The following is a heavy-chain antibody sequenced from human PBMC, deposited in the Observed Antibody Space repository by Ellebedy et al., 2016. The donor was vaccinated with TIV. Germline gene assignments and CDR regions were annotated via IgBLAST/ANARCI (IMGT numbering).Heavy chain of an antibody. J-gene: IGHJ4*02. D-gene: IGHD6-19*01. CDR1: GYTFTSYG. Sequence: ASVKVSXXASGYTFTSYGIDWVRQAPGQGLEWMGWISAYNGNTNYAQKLQGRVTMTTDTSTSTAHMELRSLRSDDTAVYYCARGPKYNSGWTGGYWGQGTLVTVSS. V-gene: IGHV1-18*01. CDR3: ARGPKYNSGWTGGY. CDR2: ISAYNGNT.